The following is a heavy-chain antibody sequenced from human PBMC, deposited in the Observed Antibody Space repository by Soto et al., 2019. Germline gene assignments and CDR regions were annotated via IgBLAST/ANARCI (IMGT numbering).Heavy chain of an antibody. Sequence: EVQLLESGGGLVQPGGSLRLSCAASGFTFSSYAMSWVRQAPGKGLEWVSAISGSGGSTYYADSVKGRFTISRDNSKNTLYLQMNSLRAEDTALYYCATAARPNYYYGMDVWGQGTTVTVSS. J-gene: IGHJ6*02. V-gene: IGHV3-23*01. D-gene: IGHD6-6*01. CDR1: GFTFSSYA. CDR3: ATAARPNYYYGMDV. CDR2: ISGSGGST.